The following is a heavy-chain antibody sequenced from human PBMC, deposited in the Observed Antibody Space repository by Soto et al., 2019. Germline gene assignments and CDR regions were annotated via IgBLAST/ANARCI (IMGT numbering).Heavy chain of an antibody. CDR1: GYTFTGYY. CDR2: INPNSGGT. J-gene: IGHJ6*02. V-gene: IGHV1-2*04. CDR3: ARSQGSSTSLEIYYYYYYGMDV. Sequence: ASVKVSCKASGYTFTGYYMHWVRQAPGQGLEWMGWINPNSGGTNYAQKFQGWVTMTRGTSISTAYMELSSLRSEDTAVYYCARSQGSSTSLEIYYYYYYGMDVWGQGTTVTVSS. D-gene: IGHD2-2*01.